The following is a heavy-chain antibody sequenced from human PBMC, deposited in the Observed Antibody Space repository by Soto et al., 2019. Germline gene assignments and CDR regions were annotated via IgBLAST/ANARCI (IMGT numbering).Heavy chain of an antibody. CDR1: GFTFNSYA. Sequence: EVQMLESGGGLVQPGGSLRLSCAASGFTFNSYAMSWVRQAPGKGLEWVSGISGSGGSTYYADSVKGRFTISRDNSKNTLYLQMNSVRPEDTAVYCCAKGKGSGWYSASDYWGQGTLVTVSS. CDR3: AKGKGSGWYSASDY. V-gene: IGHV3-23*01. D-gene: IGHD6-19*01. J-gene: IGHJ4*02. CDR2: ISGSGGST.